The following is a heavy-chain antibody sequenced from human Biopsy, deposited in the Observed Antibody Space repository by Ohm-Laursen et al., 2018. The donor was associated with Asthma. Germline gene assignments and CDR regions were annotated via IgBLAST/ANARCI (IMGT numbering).Heavy chain of an antibody. CDR1: GFAVSRDY. Sequence: SLRLSCAATGFAVSRDYMFWVRQAPGKGLEWVSVIYSGGTSNTADSVRGRFTISRDYSKNTLYLQMHSLIAEDTAAYYCARGDSSNWSHYYFDYWGQGTPVTVSS. CDR2: IYSGGTS. CDR3: ARGDSSNWSHYYFDY. D-gene: IGHD3-22*01. J-gene: IGHJ4*02. V-gene: IGHV3-53*01.